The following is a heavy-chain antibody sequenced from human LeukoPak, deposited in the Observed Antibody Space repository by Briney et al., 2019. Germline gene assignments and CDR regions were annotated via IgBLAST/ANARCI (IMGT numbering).Heavy chain of an antibody. CDR1: GYTFTGYY. Sequence: GASVTVSCKASGYTFTGYYMHWVRQAPGQGLEWMGWINPNSGGANYAQKFQGRVTMTRDTSISTAYMELSRLRSDDTAVYYCARSRTDEYSSSGALDYWGQGTLVTVSS. J-gene: IGHJ4*02. D-gene: IGHD6-6*01. V-gene: IGHV1-2*02. CDR3: ARSRTDEYSSSGALDY. CDR2: INPNSGGA.